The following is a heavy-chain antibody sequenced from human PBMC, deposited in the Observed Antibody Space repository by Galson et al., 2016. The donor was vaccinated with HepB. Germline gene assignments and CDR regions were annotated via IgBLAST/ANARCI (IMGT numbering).Heavy chain of an antibody. CDR3: ARDYTFGHRGFDF. CDR1: GFSVTTHY. Sequence: SLRLSCAASGFSVTTHYMSWIRQAPGKGLEWVSVISVGDNTNYADSVKGRFTVSRDTSKNTVFLQMNNLRVEDTAAYYCARDYTFGHRGFDFWGQGVLVTVSS. CDR2: ISVGDNT. D-gene: IGHD3-10*01. V-gene: IGHV3-53*01. J-gene: IGHJ4*02.